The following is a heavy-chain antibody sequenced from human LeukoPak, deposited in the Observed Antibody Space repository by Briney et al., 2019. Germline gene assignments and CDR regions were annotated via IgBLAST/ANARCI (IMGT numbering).Heavy chain of an antibody. J-gene: IGHJ4*02. CDR1: GGSISSYY. CDR3: ARGQWLPVFDF. D-gene: IGHD3-22*01. CDR2: IYYSGST. V-gene: IGHV4-59*01. Sequence: SETLSLTCTVSGGSISSYYWSWIRQPPGKGLEWIGYIYYSGSTNYNPSLKSRVTISVDTSKNHFSLRLSSVTAADTAVYYCARGQWLPVFDFWGQGTLVTVSS.